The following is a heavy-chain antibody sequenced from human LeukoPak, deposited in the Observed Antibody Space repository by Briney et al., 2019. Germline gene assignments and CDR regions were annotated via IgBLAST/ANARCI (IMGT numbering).Heavy chain of an antibody. D-gene: IGHD6-19*01. J-gene: IGHJ4*02. CDR2: INAGNGNT. V-gene: IGHV1-3*01. Sequence: GASVKVSCKASGYTFTSYAMHWVRQAPGQRLEWMGWINAGNGNTKYSQKFQGRVTITRDTSASTAYMELSSLRSEDTAVHYCARVASGWYAGPDYWGQGTLVTVSS. CDR3: ARVASGWYAGPDY. CDR1: GYTFTSYA.